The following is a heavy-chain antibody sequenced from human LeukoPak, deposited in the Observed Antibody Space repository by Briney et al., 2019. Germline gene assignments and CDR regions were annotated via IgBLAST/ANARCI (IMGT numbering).Heavy chain of an antibody. D-gene: IGHD1-26*01. CDR3: AKDRGSGSYRGSFDY. V-gene: IGHV3-30*18. CDR2: ISYDGSNK. Sequence: HTGGSLRLSCAASGFTFSSYGMHWVRQAPGKGLEWVAVISYDGSNKYYADSVKGRFTISRDNSKNTLYLQMNSLRAEDTAVYYCAKDRGSGSYRGSFDYWGQGTLVTVSS. J-gene: IGHJ4*02. CDR1: GFTFSSYG.